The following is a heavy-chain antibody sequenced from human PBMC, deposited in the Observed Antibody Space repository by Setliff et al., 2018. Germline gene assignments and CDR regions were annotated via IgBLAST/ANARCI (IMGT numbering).Heavy chain of an antibody. CDR2: IQSTGNT. Sequence: PSETLSLTCTVSGVSFGSGTYYWSWIRQPAGKGLEWIGLIQSTGNTNYNPSLQSRVTISIDTSKNQFSLKMSSVTAADTAMYYCAGTPALGTSWLSPFDYWGQGTLGTVS. CDR1: GVSFGSGTYY. J-gene: IGHJ4*02. D-gene: IGHD5-12*01. CDR3: AGTPALGTSWLSPFDY. V-gene: IGHV4-61*02.